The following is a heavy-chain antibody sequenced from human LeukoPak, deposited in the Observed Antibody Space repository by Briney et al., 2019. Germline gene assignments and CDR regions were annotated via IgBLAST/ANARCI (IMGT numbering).Heavy chain of an antibody. Sequence: GRSLRLSCAASGFTFSSYVMHWVRQAPGKGLEWVAIISYDGSNEYYADSVKGRFTISRDNSKNTLYLQMNSLRAEDTAVYYCAKDMAPGIAVAGTLVVDYWGQGTLVTVSS. J-gene: IGHJ4*02. CDR1: GFTFSSYV. CDR3: AKDMAPGIAVAGTLVVDY. V-gene: IGHV3-30*04. D-gene: IGHD6-19*01. CDR2: ISYDGSNE.